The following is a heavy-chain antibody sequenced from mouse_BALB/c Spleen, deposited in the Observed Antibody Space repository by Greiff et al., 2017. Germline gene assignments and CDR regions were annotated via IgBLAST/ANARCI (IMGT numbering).Heavy chain of an antibody. Sequence: EVQGVESGGGLVQPGGSRKLSCAASGFTFSSFGMHWVRQAPEKGLEWVAYISSGSSTIYYADTVKGRFTISRDNPKNTLFLQMTSLRSEDTAMYYCARVRNYGGAMDYWGQGTSVTVSS. J-gene: IGHJ4*01. CDR2: ISSGSSTI. V-gene: IGHV5-17*02. CDR3: ARVRNYGGAMDY. CDR1: GFTFSSFG. D-gene: IGHD1-1*01.